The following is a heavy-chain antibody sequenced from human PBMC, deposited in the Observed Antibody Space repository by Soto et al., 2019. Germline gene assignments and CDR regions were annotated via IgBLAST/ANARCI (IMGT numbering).Heavy chain of an antibody. V-gene: IGHV4-39*01. CDR3: ARQPYDSSGYYYGA. D-gene: IGHD3-22*01. Sequence: SETLSLTCTVSGGSISSSSYYWGWIRQPPGKGLEWIESMYYSGSTYYNPSLKSRVTVSVDTSKNHFSLKLSSVTAADTAMYYCARQPYDSSGYYYGAWGQGTLVTVSS. J-gene: IGHJ5*02. CDR1: GGSISSSSYY. CDR2: MYYSGST.